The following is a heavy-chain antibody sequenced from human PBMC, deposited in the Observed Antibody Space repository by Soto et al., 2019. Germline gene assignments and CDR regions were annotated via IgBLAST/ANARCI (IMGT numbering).Heavy chain of an antibody. Sequence: GASVKVSCKASGFTDYYIHWVRQAPGQGLEWMGWVNPSSGGTNYAQKFQGRVAMTRDTFISTAYMELSRLQSDDTAVYYCAREGSADYGSYGMDVWGQGTTVTVSS. J-gene: IGHJ6*02. V-gene: IGHV1-2*02. CDR1: GFTDYY. CDR2: VNPSSGGT. CDR3: AREGSADYGSYGMDV. D-gene: IGHD4-17*01.